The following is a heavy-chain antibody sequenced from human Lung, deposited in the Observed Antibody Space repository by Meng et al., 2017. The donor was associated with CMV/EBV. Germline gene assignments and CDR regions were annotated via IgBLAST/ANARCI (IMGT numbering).Heavy chain of an antibody. CDR3: TRERNTRWCDP. CDR2: IYYRGDT. V-gene: IGHV4-31*03. Sequence: VQLEESRAGVENPSQTLSLTCTVSGRSISSGGYYWSWIRHHPGKGLGWVGYIYYRGDTDYNPPRKRGVTISMNTTKNLFPRQLCSVTADDAAVYCWTRERNTRWCDPWGRGTLVTVSS. D-gene: IGHD4-11*01. J-gene: IGHJ5*02. CDR1: GRSISSGGYY.